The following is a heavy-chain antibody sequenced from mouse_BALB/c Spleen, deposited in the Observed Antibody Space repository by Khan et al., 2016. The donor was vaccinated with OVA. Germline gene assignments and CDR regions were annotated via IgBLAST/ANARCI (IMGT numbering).Heavy chain of an antibody. Sequence: VQLQQSGAELVKPAASLKLSCTASGYNIKDIYIHWVKQRPGKGLERIRRTDPANGNTKYDPKFQGKATITADTSSNTAYLQLSSLTSEDTAVYYCRISTINAWGQGTTLTVSS. CDR3: RISTINA. CDR2: TDPANGNT. V-gene: IGHV14-3*02. CDR1: GYNIKDIY. J-gene: IGHJ2*01.